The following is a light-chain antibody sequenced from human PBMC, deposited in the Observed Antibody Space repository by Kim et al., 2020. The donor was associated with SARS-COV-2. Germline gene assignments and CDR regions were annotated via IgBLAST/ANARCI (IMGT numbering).Light chain of an antibody. CDR2: EDD. CDR1: SGSIASNY. CDR3: QSYDNNNQV. V-gene: IGLV6-57*04. J-gene: IGLJ3*02. Sequence: NFMLTQSHSLSESPGKTVTISCTRSSGSIASNYVQWYQQRPGSAPTAVIYEDDQRPSGVPDRFSGSIDSSSNSASLIISGLKTEDEADYYCQSYDNNNQVFGGGTRLTVL.